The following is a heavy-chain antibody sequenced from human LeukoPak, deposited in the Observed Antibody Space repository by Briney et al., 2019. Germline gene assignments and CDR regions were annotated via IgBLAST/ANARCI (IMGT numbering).Heavy chain of an antibody. Sequence: GGSLRLSCAASGFTFSSYAMSWVRQAPGKGLEWVSAISGSGGSTYYADSVKGRFTISRDNSKNTLYLQMNSLRAEDTAVYYCAGAEYYYDSSGQGPSDYWGQGTLVTVSS. CDR1: GFTFSSYA. D-gene: IGHD3-22*01. CDR2: ISGSGGST. V-gene: IGHV3-23*01. CDR3: AGAEYYYDSSGQGPSDY. J-gene: IGHJ4*02.